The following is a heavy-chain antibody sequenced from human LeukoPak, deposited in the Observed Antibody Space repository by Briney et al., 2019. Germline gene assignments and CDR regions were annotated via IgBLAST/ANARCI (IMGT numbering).Heavy chain of an antibody. D-gene: IGHD3-10*01. CDR1: GGSISSSSYY. J-gene: IGHJ4*02. CDR2: IYYSGST. V-gene: IGHV4-39*07. Sequence: SQTLSLTCTVSGGSISSSSYYWGWIRQPPGKGLEWIGSIYYSGSTYYNPSLKSRVTISVDTSKNQFSLKLSSVTAADTAVYYCAREPGGVLWFLGVQEVPGGSFLDYWGQGTLVTVSS. CDR3: AREPGGVLWFLGVQEVPGGSFLDY.